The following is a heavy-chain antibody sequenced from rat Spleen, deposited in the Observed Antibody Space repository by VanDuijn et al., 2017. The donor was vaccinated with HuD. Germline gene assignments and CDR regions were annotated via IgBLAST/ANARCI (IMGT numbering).Heavy chain of an antibody. J-gene: IGHJ3*01. Sequence: EVQLVESGGGLVQPGRSMKLSCAASGFTFSTYYMAWVRQAPTKGLEWVASIRSSGGSTYYRDSVKGRFTISRDNAKSTLYLQMTSLRSEDTATYYCARPSYGYPFAYWGQGTLVTVSS. D-gene: IGHD1-7*01. CDR2: IRSSGGST. CDR1: GFTFSTYY. CDR3: ARPSYGYPFAY. V-gene: IGHV5-25*01.